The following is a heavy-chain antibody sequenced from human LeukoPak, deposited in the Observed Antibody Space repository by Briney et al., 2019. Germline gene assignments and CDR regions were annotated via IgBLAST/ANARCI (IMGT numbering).Heavy chain of an antibody. Sequence: GGSLRLSCAASGFTFSSYSMNWVRQAPGKGLEWVSYISSSSSTLYYADSVKGRFTISRDNAKNSLYLQMNSLRAEDTAVYYCARADYDGLDYWGQGTLVTVSS. CDR2: ISSSSSTL. V-gene: IGHV3-48*04. J-gene: IGHJ4*02. CDR3: ARADYDGLDY. CDR1: GFTFSSYS. D-gene: IGHD4-23*01.